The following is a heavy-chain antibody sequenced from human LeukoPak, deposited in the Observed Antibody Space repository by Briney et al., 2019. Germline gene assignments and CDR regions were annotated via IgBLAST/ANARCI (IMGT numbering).Heavy chain of an antibody. V-gene: IGHV3-53*01. CDR3: ARDKVVYESRYYYYYMDV. CDR1: GFTVSSNY. D-gene: IGHD2-2*01. J-gene: IGHJ6*03. CDR2: IYSGGST. Sequence: GGSLRLSCAASGFTVSSNYMSWVRQAPGKGLEWVSVIYSGGSTYYADSVKGRFTISRDNAKNSLYLQMNSLRAEDTAVYYCARDKVVYESRYYYYYMDVWGKGTTVTVSS.